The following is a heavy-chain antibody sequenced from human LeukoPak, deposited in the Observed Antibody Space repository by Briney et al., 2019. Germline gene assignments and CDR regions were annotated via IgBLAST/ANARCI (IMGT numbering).Heavy chain of an antibody. CDR2: IYHSGST. CDR3: ARGPEGYYMDV. J-gene: IGHJ6*03. V-gene: IGHV4-38-2*02. CDR1: GGSISSGYY. Sequence: TETLSLTCTVSGGSISSGYYWGWIRQPPGKGLEWIGSIYHSGSTYYNPSLKSRVTISVDTSKNQFSLKLSSVTAADTAVYYCARGPEGYYMDVWGKGTTVTVSS.